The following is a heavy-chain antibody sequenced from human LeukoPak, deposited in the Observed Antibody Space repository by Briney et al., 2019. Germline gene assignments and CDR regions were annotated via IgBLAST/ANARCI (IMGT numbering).Heavy chain of an antibody. Sequence: SSETLSLTCAVYGGSFSGYYWSWIRQPPGKGLEWIGEINHSGSTNYNPCLKSRVTISVDTSKNQFSLKLSSVTAADTAVYYCARVGSGSYYTPPYHFDYWGQGTLVTVSS. J-gene: IGHJ4*02. CDR2: INHSGST. CDR3: ARVGSGSYYTPPYHFDY. V-gene: IGHV4-34*01. D-gene: IGHD3-10*01. CDR1: GGSFSGYY.